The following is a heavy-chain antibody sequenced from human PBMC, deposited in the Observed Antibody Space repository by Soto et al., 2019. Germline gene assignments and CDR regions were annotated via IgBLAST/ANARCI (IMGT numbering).Heavy chain of an antibody. Sequence: LRLSCVASGFSFGHYAMTWVRQAPGKGLEWISAISGRGDSTYYADAVKGRFTISRDNSKNTLFLQMDSLRFDDTAMYYCAKALDGIDDYFYAMGVWGQGTTVTVSS. CDR3: AKALDGIDDYFYAMGV. D-gene: IGHD1-1*01. V-gene: IGHV3-23*01. CDR1: GFSFGHYA. J-gene: IGHJ6*02. CDR2: ISGRGDST.